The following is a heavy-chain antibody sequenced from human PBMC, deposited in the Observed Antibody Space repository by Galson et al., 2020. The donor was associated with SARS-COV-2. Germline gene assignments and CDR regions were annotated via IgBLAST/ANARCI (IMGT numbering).Heavy chain of an antibody. CDR1: GFSFSTYS. Sequence: GGSLSLSCAASGFSFSTYSMNSVRQAPGTGLDWVSSISTSRHYIYYSVSLRGRFTISRDNAKNSMYLQMNSLRAEDTAMYYCAREATGLVDAVAGFDYWGQGTLVSVSS. CDR3: AREATGLVDAVAGFDY. D-gene: IGHD6-19*01. V-gene: IGHV3-21*06. CDR2: ISTSRHYI. J-gene: IGHJ4*02.